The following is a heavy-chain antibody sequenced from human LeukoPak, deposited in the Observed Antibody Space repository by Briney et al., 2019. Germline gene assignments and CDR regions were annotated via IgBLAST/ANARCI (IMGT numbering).Heavy chain of an antibody. D-gene: IGHD6-25*01. CDR3: ADTHEAAGTC. J-gene: IGHJ4*02. V-gene: IGHV3-7*01. CDR2: INRNGGVK. Sequence: GESLRLSCAASGFRFITFCMSWVRQAPGKGLDWVANINRNGGVKHYVDSVKGRFTISRDNAKNSLYLEMTSLGADDPAVYYCADTHEAAGTCGGQGTLVT. CDR1: GFRFITFC.